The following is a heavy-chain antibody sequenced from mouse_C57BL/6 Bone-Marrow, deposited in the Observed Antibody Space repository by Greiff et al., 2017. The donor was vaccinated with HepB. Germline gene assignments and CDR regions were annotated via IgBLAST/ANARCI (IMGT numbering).Heavy chain of an antibody. CDR1: GYTFTDHT. D-gene: IGHD1-1*01. CDR3: ARDRFITTVVDYFDY. V-gene: IGHV1-78*01. Sequence: VQLQQSDAELVKPGASVKISCKVSGYTFTDHTIHWMKQRPEQGLEWIGYIYPRDGSTKYNEKFKGKATLTADKSSSTAYMQLNSLTSEDSAVYFCARDRFITTVVDYFDYWGQGTTLTVSS. J-gene: IGHJ2*01. CDR2: IYPRDGST.